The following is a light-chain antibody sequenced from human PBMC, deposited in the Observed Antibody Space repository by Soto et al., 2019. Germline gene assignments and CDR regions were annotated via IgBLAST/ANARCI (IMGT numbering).Light chain of an antibody. Sequence: QSVLTQPPSASGSPGQSVTISCTGTSSDVGGYNYVSWYQQHSGKAPKLMIYEVSKRPSGVPDRFSGSKSGNTASLTVSGLQAEDEADYYCSSYAGSNNVFGTGTKATVL. V-gene: IGLV2-8*01. CDR1: SSDVGGYNY. CDR2: EVS. J-gene: IGLJ1*01. CDR3: SSYAGSNNV.